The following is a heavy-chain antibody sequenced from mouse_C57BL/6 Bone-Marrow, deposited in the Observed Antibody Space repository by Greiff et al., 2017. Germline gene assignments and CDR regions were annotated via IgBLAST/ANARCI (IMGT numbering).Heavy chain of an antibody. CDR2: IYPRSGNT. CDR3: ATPITTVVAPYYFDY. D-gene: IGHD1-1*01. V-gene: IGHV1-81*01. J-gene: IGHJ2*01. Sequence: QVQLQQSGAELARPGASVKLSCKASGYTFTSYGISWVKQRTGQGLEWIGEIYPRSGNTYYNEKFKGKATLTADKSSSTAYMELRSLTSEDSAVXFCATPITTVVAPYYFDYWGQGTTLTVSS. CDR1: GYTFTSYG.